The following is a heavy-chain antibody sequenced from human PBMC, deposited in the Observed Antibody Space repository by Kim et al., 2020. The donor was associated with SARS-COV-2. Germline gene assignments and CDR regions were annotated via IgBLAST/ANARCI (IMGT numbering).Heavy chain of an antibody. V-gene: IGHV4-31*02. Sequence: PALKSRVTISVDTSKNQFSLKLSSVTAADTAVYYCARVPQQLGPHDAFDIWGQGTMVTVSS. CDR3: ARVPQQLGPHDAFDI. J-gene: IGHJ3*02. D-gene: IGHD6-13*01.